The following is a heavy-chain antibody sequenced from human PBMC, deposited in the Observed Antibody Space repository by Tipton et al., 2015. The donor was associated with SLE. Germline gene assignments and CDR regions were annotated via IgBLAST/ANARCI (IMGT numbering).Heavy chain of an antibody. CDR2: ISGSGGTT. V-gene: IGHV3-23*01. D-gene: IGHD2-2*01. CDR3: ARDRGERCSSTSCYGGAFDI. Sequence: SLRLSCVASGFTFTTYAMSWVRQAPGKGLEWVSSISGSGGTTYYADSVKGRFTISRDNSKNSLYLQMNSLRAEDTAVYYCARDRGERCSSTSCYGGAFDIWGQGTMVTVSS. J-gene: IGHJ3*02. CDR1: GFTFTTYA.